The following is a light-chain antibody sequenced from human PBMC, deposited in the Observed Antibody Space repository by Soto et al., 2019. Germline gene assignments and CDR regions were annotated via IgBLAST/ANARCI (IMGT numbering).Light chain of an antibody. CDR2: AAS. J-gene: IGKJ1*01. V-gene: IGKV1-6*01. CDR1: QGIRND. CDR3: QQDHTYPWT. Sequence: AIELTQFPPSLSASVGDRVTITCRASQGIRNDLTWYQQKPGKVPNVLIFAASSLQSGVPSRFSGSGSGTDFTLTISSLQPEDFATYYCQQDHTYPWTFGQGTKVEIK.